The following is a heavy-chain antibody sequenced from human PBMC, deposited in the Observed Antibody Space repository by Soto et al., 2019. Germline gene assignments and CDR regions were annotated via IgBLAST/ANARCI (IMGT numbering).Heavy chain of an antibody. CDR1: GYTFTSYY. CDR3: AREGYYDSSGVYYFDY. CDR2: INPSGGST. Sequence: KVSCKASGYTFTSYYMHWVRQAPGQGLEWMGIINPSGGSTSYAQKFQGRVTMTRDTSTSTVYMELSSLRSEDTAVYYCAREGYYDSSGVYYFDYWGQGTLVTVSS. J-gene: IGHJ4*02. V-gene: IGHV1-46*01. D-gene: IGHD3-22*01.